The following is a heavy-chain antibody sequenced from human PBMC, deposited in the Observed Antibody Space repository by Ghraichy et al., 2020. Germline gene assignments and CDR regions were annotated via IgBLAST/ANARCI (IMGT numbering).Heavy chain of an antibody. CDR1: GYTFSAYF. Sequence: ASVKVSCKASGYTFSAYFVHWVRQAPGQGLEWMGRINPNSVDTDTKNAQKFQGRVTLTRDTSISTAYMELSSLSSDDTAVYYCIRVGYSSAWDNFDYWGQGTLVTVSS. J-gene: IGHJ4*02. D-gene: IGHD6-19*01. CDR3: IRVGYSSAWDNFDY. CDR2: INPNSVDTDT. V-gene: IGHV1-2*02.